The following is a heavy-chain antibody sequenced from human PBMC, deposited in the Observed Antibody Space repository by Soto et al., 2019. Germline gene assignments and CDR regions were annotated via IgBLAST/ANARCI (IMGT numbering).Heavy chain of an antibody. Sequence: GGSLRLSCAASGFTFDDYAMHWVRQAPGKGLEWVSGISWNSGSIGYADSVKGRFTISRDNAKNSLYLQMNSLRAEDTALYYCAKDIPPWVVAANYYYYGMDVWGQGTTVTVSS. V-gene: IGHV3-9*01. J-gene: IGHJ6*02. CDR3: AKDIPPWVVAANYYYYGMDV. D-gene: IGHD2-15*01. CDR2: ISWNSGSI. CDR1: GFTFDDYA.